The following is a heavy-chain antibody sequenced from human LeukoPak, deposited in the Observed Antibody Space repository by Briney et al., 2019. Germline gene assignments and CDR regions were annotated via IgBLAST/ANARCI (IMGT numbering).Heavy chain of an antibody. J-gene: IGHJ5*02. CDR2: MYYSGST. D-gene: IGHD3-22*01. CDR3: ARPYYYDSRIDP. V-gene: IGHV4-30-4*01. Sequence: SQTLSLTCTVSGGSISSGDYYWSWIRQPPGKGLEWIAYMYYSGSTYYNPSLKSRVTMTADTSKNQLSLKLSSVTAADTAVYYCARPYYYDSRIDPWGQRIRVTVSS. CDR1: GGSISSGDYY.